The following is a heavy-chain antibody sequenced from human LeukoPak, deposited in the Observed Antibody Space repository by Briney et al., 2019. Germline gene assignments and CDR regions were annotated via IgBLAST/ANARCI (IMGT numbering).Heavy chain of an antibody. D-gene: IGHD3-22*01. J-gene: IGHJ4*02. Sequence: GSSVKVFCKASGGTFSSYTISWVRQAPGQGLEWMGRIIPILGIANYAQKFQGRVTITADKSTSTAYMELSSLRSEDTAVYYCAITPEYSSGYVDYWGQGTLVTVSS. CDR1: GGTFSSYT. V-gene: IGHV1-69*02. CDR3: AITPEYSSGYVDY. CDR2: IIPILGIA.